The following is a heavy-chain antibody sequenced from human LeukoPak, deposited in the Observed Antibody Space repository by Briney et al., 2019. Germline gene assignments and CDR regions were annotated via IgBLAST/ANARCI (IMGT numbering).Heavy chain of an antibody. Sequence: SETLSLTCTVSGGSISSYYWSWIRQPPGKGLEWIGYIYYSGSTNYNPSLKSRVTISVDTSKTQFSLKLSSVTAADTAVYYCARQGGGFWYFDLWGRGTLVTVSS. CDR1: GGSISSYY. CDR2: IYYSGST. CDR3: ARQGGGFWYFDL. J-gene: IGHJ2*01. V-gene: IGHV4-59*08. D-gene: IGHD6-25*01.